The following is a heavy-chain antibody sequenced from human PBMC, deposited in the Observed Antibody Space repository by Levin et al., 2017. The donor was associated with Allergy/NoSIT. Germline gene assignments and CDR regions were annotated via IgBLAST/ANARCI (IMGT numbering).Heavy chain of an antibody. CDR3: ARGDIDY. J-gene: IGHJ4*02. CDR1: GFTFSSFS. D-gene: IGHD5-24*01. V-gene: IGHV3-48*01. CDR2: ISTSSTTI. Sequence: LSLTCAASGFTFSSFSMNWVRQAPGEGLQFISYISTSSTTIYYADSVKGRFTISRDNAKNSLYLQMNSLRAEDTAVYYCARGDIDYWGQGPLVTVSS.